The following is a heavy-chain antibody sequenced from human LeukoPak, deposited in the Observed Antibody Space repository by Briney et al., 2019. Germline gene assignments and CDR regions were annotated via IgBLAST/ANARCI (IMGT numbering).Heavy chain of an antibody. V-gene: IGHV3-7*01. CDR3: VAVADYYYMDV. J-gene: IGHJ6*03. D-gene: IGHD6-19*01. CDR2: IRQDESER. CDR1: GFSFSSYW. Sequence: GGSLRLSCEGSGFSFSSYWMTWVRQLPGKGPEWVANIRQDESERYFADSVKGRFTISRDNAKKSVYLHMSSLRAEDTALYYCVAVADYYYMDVWGKGTPVTISS.